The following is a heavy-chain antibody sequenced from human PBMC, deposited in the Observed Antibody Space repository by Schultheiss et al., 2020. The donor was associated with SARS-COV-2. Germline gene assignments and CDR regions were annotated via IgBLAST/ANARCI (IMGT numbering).Heavy chain of an antibody. J-gene: IGHJ6*03. CDR2: ISSSSSTI. V-gene: IGHV3-48*01. CDR1: GFTFSSYA. D-gene: IGHD3-3*01. Sequence: GGSLRLSCAASGFTFSSYAMHWVRQAPGKGLEWVSYISSSSSTIYYADSVKGRFTISRDNSKNTLYLQMGSLRAEDMAVYYCARNDFWSGHYYMDVWGKGTTVTVSS. CDR3: ARNDFWSGHYYMDV.